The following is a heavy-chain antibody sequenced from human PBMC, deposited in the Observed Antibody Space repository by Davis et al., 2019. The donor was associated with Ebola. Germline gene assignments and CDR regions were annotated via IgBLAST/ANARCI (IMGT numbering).Heavy chain of an antibody. D-gene: IGHD1-14*01. J-gene: IGHJ4*02. CDR3: IRLPSELEY. Sequence: GESLKIFCAASGFTFSNAWMSWVRQAPGKGLEWVGRIKSKTDGGTADYASPAKGRFTISRDDSKNTLYLQMNSLKTEDTAVYYCIRLPSELEYWGQGTLVTVSS. V-gene: IGHV3-15*01. CDR2: IKSKTDGGTA. CDR1: GFTFSNAW.